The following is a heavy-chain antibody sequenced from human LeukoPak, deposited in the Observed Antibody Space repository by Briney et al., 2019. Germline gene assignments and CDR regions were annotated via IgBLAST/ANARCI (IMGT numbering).Heavy chain of an antibody. CDR1: GFTFDDYA. CDR2: ISWNSGSI. CDR3: SRDLAY. Sequence: GGSLRLSCAASGFTFDDYAMHWVRQAPGKGLEWVSGISWNSGSIGYADSVKGRFTISRDNAKNSLYLQMNSLRAEDTAVYYCSRDLAYWGQGTLVTVSS. J-gene: IGHJ4*02. V-gene: IGHV3-9*01.